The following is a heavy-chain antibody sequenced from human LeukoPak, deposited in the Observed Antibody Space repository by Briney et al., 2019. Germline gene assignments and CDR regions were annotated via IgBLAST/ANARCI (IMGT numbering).Heavy chain of an antibody. CDR3: AREWANYGDYAFVE. CDR2: IYYSGST. D-gene: IGHD4-17*01. J-gene: IGHJ4*02. Sequence: SETLSLTCTVSGCSISSYYWSWIRQPPGKGLEWIGYIYYSGSTNYNPSLKSRVTISVDTSKNQFSLKLSSVTAADTAVYYCAREWANYGDYAFVEWGQGTLVTVSS. V-gene: IGHV4-59*01. CDR1: GCSISSYY.